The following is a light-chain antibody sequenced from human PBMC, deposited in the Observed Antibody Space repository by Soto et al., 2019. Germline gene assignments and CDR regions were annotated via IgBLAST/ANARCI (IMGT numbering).Light chain of an antibody. J-gene: IGKJ5*01. CDR3: QQYYSYVLA. V-gene: IGKV1-8*01. CDR1: QGISNH. CDR2: AAS. Sequence: AIRMTKSPSSFSASIGDRVNITCRASQGISNHLAWYQQEPGKAPKLLIYAASTLQSGVPSRFSGSGSGTDFTLTISRLQYEDFATYYCQQYYSYVLAFGQGTRLEIK.